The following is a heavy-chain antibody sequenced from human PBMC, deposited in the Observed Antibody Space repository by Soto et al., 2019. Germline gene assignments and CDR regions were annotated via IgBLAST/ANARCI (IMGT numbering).Heavy chain of an antibody. CDR3: ATAHYFCSGGSCYGYYYYGMDV. J-gene: IGHJ6*02. Sequence: GASVKVSWKASGGTFSSYAISWVRQAPGQGLEWMGGIIPIFGTANYAQKFQGRVTITADESTSTAYMELSSLRSEDTAVYYCATAHYFCSGGSCYGYYYYGMDVWGQGTTVTVSS. CDR2: IIPIFGTA. V-gene: IGHV1-69*13. CDR1: GGTFSSYA. D-gene: IGHD2-15*01.